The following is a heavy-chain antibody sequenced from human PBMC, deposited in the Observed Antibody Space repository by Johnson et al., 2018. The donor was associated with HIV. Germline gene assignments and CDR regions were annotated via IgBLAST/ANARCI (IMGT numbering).Heavy chain of an antibody. V-gene: IGHV3-30-3*01. Sequence: QVQLVESGGGVVQPGRSLRLSCAASGFTFSSYAMHWVRQAPGKGLEWVAVISYDGSNKYYADSVKGRFTISRDNSKNTLYLQMNSLRAEDTAVYYCARQKNAQGRWLHVDAFDIWGQGTMVTVSS. CDR2: ISYDGSNK. J-gene: IGHJ3*02. CDR1: GFTFSSYA. D-gene: IGHD5-24*01. CDR3: ARQKNAQGRWLHVDAFDI.